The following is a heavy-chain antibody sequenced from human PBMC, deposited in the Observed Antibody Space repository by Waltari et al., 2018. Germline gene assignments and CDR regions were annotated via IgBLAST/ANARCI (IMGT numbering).Heavy chain of an antibody. CDR3: ARDLPYRKYYYYGMDV. CDR1: GGSISSGGYY. CDR2: INYSGST. Sequence: QVQLQESGPGLVKPSQTLSLTCTVSGGSISSGGYYWSWIRQHPGKGLEWIGYINYSGSTYYNPSLKSRVTISVDTSKNQFSLKLSSVTAADTAVYYCARDLPYRKYYYYGMDVWGQGTTVTVSS. J-gene: IGHJ6*02. V-gene: IGHV4-31*03. D-gene: IGHD4-4*01.